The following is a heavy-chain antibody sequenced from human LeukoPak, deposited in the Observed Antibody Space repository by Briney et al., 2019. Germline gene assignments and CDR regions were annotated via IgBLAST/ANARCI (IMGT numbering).Heavy chain of an antibody. Sequence: GGTLRLSCAASGFTFSSYGMSWVRQAPGKGLEWVSVIYSGGSIYYADSVKGRFTISRDNSKNTLYLQMNSLRAEDTAVYYCNYYYYYMDVWGKGTTVTISS. CDR1: GFTFSSYG. CDR2: IYSGGSI. V-gene: IGHV3-53*01. CDR3: NYYYYYMDV. J-gene: IGHJ6*03.